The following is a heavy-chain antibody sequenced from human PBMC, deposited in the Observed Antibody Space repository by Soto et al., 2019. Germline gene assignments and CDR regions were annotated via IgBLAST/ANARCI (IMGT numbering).Heavy chain of an antibody. J-gene: IGHJ4*02. Sequence: VQLVESGGGLVKPGGSLRLSCAASGFTFTNAWMSWVRQAPGKGLEWVGRIKSKTDGGTTDYAAPVKGRFTISRDDSKNTLYLQMNSLKTEDTAVYYCTTGPMVRGVMLYWGQGTLVTVSS. CDR3: TTGPMVRGVMLY. CDR2: IKSKTDGGTT. D-gene: IGHD3-10*01. CDR1: GFTFTNAW. V-gene: IGHV3-15*01.